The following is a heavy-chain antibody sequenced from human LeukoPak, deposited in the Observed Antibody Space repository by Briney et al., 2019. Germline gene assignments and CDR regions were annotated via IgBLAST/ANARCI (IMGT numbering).Heavy chain of an antibody. Sequence: SETLSLTCAVYGGAFSGYYWTWIRQPPGKGLEWIGEINHRGSTNYNPSLKSRATISVDTSKNQFSLKLSSVTAADTAVYYCARGGTDIVVVVAASRLSGMDVWGQGTTVTVSS. CDR1: GGAFSGYY. CDR3: ARGGTDIVVVVAASRLSGMDV. J-gene: IGHJ6*02. V-gene: IGHV4-34*01. CDR2: INHRGST. D-gene: IGHD2-15*01.